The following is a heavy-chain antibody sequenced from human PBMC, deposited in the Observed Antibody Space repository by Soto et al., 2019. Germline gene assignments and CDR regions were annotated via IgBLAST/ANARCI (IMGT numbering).Heavy chain of an antibody. D-gene: IGHD3-3*01. CDR1: GFTFSSYS. J-gene: IGHJ4*02. V-gene: IGHV3-48*02. CDR2: ISSSSSTI. Sequence: GGSLRLSCAASGFTFSSYSMNWVRQAPGKGLEWVSYISSSSSTIYYADSVKGRFTISRDNAKNSLYLQMNSLRDEDTAVYYCARAGSLYDFWSGYYPVFDYWGQGTLVTVSS. CDR3: ARAGSLYDFWSGYYPVFDY.